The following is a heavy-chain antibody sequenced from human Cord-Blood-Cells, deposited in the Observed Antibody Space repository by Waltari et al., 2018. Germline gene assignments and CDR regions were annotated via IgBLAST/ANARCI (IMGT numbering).Heavy chain of an antibody. V-gene: IGHV4-59*01. Sequence: QVQLQESGPGLVKPSETLSLTCTVSGGSISSYYWSWIRQPPGKGLEWIGYIYYSWSTNYNPSLKSRVTISVDTSKNQFSLKLSSVTAADTAVYYCARQVEMATINDAFDIWGQGTMVTVSS. D-gene: IGHD5-12*01. J-gene: IGHJ3*02. CDR2: IYYSWST. CDR3: ARQVEMATINDAFDI. CDR1: GGSISSYY.